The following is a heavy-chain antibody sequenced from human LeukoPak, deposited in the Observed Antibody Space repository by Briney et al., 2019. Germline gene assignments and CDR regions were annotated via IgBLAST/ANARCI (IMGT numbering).Heavy chain of an antibody. CDR1: GFTFSSYT. D-gene: IGHD3-10*01. Sequence: GGSLRLSCAASGFTFSSYTMSWVRQAPGKGLEWVSYISSSGSATYHAGSVKGRFTISRDNSKNTLYLQMNSLRAEDTAVHYCAKDQGYYGSGSSFSDYWGQGTLVTVSS. J-gene: IGHJ4*02. CDR2: ISSSGSAT. V-gene: IGHV3-23*01. CDR3: AKDQGYYGSGSSFSDY.